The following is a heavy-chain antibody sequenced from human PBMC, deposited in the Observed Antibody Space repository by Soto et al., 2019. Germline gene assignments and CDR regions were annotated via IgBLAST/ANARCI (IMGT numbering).Heavy chain of an antibody. CDR3: AKVRSTTIFGVVSLFDY. CDR1: GFTFSSYA. J-gene: IGHJ4*02. Sequence: PGGSLRLSCAASGFTFSSYAMSWVRQAPGKGLECVSTISGSGGTTYYADSVKGRFTISRDNSKNTLYLQMNSLRAEDTAVYYCAKVRSTTIFGVVSLFDYLGQGTLVTVSS. V-gene: IGHV3-23*01. D-gene: IGHD3-3*01. CDR2: ISGSGGTT.